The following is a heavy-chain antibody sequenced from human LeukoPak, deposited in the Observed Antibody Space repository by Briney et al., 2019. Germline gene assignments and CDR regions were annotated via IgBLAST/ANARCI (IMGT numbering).Heavy chain of an antibody. CDR3: ARDPRFVITEKTAYDMDV. CDR2: ISSSSTYI. D-gene: IGHD3-10*01. CDR1: GFTFSSYS. V-gene: IGHV3-21*06. J-gene: IGHJ6*04. Sequence: GGSLRLPCPASGFTFSSYSMNWVRQAPGKGLEWVSSISSSSTYIYYADSVKGRFTISRDNAKNSLYLQMNSLRAEDTAVYYCARDPRFVITEKTAYDMDVWGKGTTVTVSS.